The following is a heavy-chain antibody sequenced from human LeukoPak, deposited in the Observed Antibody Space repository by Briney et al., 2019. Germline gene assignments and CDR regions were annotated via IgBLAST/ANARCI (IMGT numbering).Heavy chain of an antibody. D-gene: IGHD3-10*01. J-gene: IGHJ5*02. CDR3: ARGGGLLWLGEFPNCFDT. CDR1: GSTFSSYA. V-gene: IGHV3-23*01. CDR2: ISAGGGST. Sequence: GGSLRLSCAASGSTFSSYAMSWVRQAPGKGLEYVSTISAGGGSTFYADTMKGRSTISRDNSRSTVYLQMNSLRVEDTAVYYCARGGGLLWLGEFPNCFDTWGQGTLVTVSS.